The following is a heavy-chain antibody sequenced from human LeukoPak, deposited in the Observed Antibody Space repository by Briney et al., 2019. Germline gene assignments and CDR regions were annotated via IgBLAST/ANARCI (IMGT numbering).Heavy chain of an antibody. CDR3: ARDGAGGAFDI. V-gene: IGHV1-3*02. CDR1: GYTFTGYY. D-gene: IGHD1-26*01. J-gene: IGHJ3*02. CDR2: SNAGNGNT. Sequence: ASVKVSCKASGYTFTGYYMHWVRQAPGQRLEWMGWSNAGNGNTKYSQEFQGRVTITRDTSASTAYMELSSLRSEDMAVYYCARDGAGGAFDIWGQGTMVTVSS.